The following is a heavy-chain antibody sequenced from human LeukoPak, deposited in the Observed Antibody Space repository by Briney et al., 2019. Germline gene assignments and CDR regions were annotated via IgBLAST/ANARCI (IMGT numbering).Heavy chain of an antibody. CDR3: AKGGSGTYTYYFDY. CDR1: GFTFNTYA. D-gene: IGHD1-26*01. CDR2: ISASGVGT. Sequence: GGSPRLSCTASGFTFNTYAMSWVRQAPGKGLEWVSGISASGVGTYYADSVKGRFTISRDISKNTLDLQMNSLRAEDTAVYYCAKGGSGTYTYYFDYWGQGTLVTVSS. J-gene: IGHJ4*02. V-gene: IGHV3-23*01.